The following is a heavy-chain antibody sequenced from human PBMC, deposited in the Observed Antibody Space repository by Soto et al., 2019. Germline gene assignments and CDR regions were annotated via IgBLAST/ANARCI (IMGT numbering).Heavy chain of an antibody. D-gene: IGHD6-19*01. CDR2: VYYSGST. J-gene: IGHJ4*02. V-gene: IGHV4-61*01. CDR3: ARSGGGSGWL. Sequence: QVQLQESGPGLVKPSETLSLTCTVSGDSVSSGRYYWSWIRQPPGKALEWIAYVYYSGSTNYNPSLKSRVTISRDTSKNQCSLKLTSVTAADTAVYYCARSGGGSGWLGGQGTLVTVSS. CDR1: GDSVSSGRYY.